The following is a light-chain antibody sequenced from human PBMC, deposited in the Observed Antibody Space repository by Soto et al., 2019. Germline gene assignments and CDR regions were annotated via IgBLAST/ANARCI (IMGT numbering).Light chain of an antibody. Sequence: QSVLTQPASVSGSPGQSITISCTGTSSDVGSYNLVSWYQQHPGKAPKLMIYEGSKRPSGVSNRFSGSKSGNTASLTISALQAEDEADYYCCSYAGSSTFYVFGTGTKLTVL. CDR2: EGS. CDR1: SSDVGSYNL. CDR3: CSYAGSSTFYV. V-gene: IGLV2-23*01. J-gene: IGLJ1*01.